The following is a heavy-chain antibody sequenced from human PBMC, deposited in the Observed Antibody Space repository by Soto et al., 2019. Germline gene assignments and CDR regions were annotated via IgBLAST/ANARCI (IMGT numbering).Heavy chain of an antibody. V-gene: IGHV3-23*01. CDR3: AKEMAVAGVFDY. CDR2: INERGGST. CDR1: GFTFSTYA. Sequence: PGGSLRLSCADSGFTFSTYALSWVRQAPGKGLEWVSAINERGGSTHYADSVKGRFTISRDNSKNTLYLQMNSLRAEDTAVYYCAKEMAVAGVFDYWGQGTLVTVSS. J-gene: IGHJ4*02. D-gene: IGHD6-19*01.